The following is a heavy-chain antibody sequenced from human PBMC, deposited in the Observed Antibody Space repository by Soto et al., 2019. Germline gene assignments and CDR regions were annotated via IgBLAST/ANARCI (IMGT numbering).Heavy chain of an antibody. V-gene: IGHV1-69*12. CDR3: ERSEGGNYDY. J-gene: IGHJ4*02. CDR1: GGTFSSYA. CDR2: IIPIFGTA. Sequence: QVKLVQSGAEVKKPGSSVKVSCKASGGTFSSYAISWERQAPGQGLEWMGGIIPIFGTANYAQKFQGRATITADECTSTAYMELRSLRSEDTAVYYCERSEGGNYDYWGQGTLVTVSS. D-gene: IGHD2-15*01.